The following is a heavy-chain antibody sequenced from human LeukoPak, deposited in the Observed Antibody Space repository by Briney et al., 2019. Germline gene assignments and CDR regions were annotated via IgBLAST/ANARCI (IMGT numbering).Heavy chain of an antibody. CDR2: IKHDGSDK. V-gene: IGHV3-7*05. Sequence: GGSLRLSCAASGFTFSTYWMSWVRQAPGKGLEWVANIKHDGSDKKYVDSVKGRFTISGDNGKRSLYLQMNSLRAEDTAVYYCARKMNIVGAQGWGYGLDVWGHGTTVTVSS. CDR3: ARKMNIVGAQGWGYGLDV. D-gene: IGHD1-26*01. CDR1: GFTFSTYW. J-gene: IGHJ6*02.